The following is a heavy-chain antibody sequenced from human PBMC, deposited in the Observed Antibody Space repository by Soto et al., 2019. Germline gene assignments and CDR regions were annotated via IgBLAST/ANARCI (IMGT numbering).Heavy chain of an antibody. CDR1: GFSLSTSGMC. CDR3: ARSTDPTISLAMDV. V-gene: IGHV2-70*01. Sequence: SGPTLVNPTQTLTLTCTFSGFSLSTSGMCVSWIRQPPGKALEWLALIDWDDDKYYSTSLKTRLTISKDTSKNQVVPTMTNMDPVDTATYYCARSTDPTISLAMDVWGQGTTVTVSS. D-gene: IGHD3-9*01. CDR2: IDWDDDK. J-gene: IGHJ6*02.